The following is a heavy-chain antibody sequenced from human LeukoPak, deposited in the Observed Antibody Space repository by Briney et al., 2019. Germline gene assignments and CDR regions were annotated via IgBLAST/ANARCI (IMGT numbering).Heavy chain of an antibody. J-gene: IGHJ6*02. D-gene: IGHD6-13*01. CDR2: INAGNGNT. CDR3: ARDLGSSSRYENYGMDV. CDR1: GYTFTSYA. Sequence: ASVKVSCKASGYTFTSYAMHWVRQAPGQRLEWMGWINAGNGNTKYSQKFQGRVTITRDTSASTAYMELSSLRSEDTAVYYCARDLGSSSRYENYGMDVWGQGTTVTVSS. V-gene: IGHV1-3*01.